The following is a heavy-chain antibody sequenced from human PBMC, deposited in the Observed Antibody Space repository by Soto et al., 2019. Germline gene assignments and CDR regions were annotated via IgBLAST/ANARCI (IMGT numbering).Heavy chain of an antibody. CDR3: ARGFD. CDR2: ISGSSNTI. V-gene: IGHV3-48*02. CDR1: GFTLSTYS. J-gene: IGHJ5*02. Sequence: EVQLVESGGGLIQRGGSLRLSCAASGFTLSTYSLNWVRQAPRKGLEWLSYISGSSNTIYYADSVKGRFTISRDNAKDSLYLQRNSLRDEDTAVYFCARGFD.